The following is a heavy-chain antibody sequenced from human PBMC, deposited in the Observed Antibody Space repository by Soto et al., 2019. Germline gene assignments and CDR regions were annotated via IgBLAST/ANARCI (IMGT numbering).Heavy chain of an antibody. J-gene: IGHJ3*02. Sequence: EVQLVESGGGLVQPGRSLRLSCAASGFTFDDYAMHWVRQAPGKGLEWVSGISWNSGSIGYADSVKGRFTISRDNAKNSLYLQMNSLKTEDTAVYYCTADLPDETNAFDIWGQGTMVTVSS. V-gene: IGHV3-9*01. CDR2: ISWNSGSI. CDR3: TADLPDETNAFDI. CDR1: GFTFDDYA. D-gene: IGHD1-1*01.